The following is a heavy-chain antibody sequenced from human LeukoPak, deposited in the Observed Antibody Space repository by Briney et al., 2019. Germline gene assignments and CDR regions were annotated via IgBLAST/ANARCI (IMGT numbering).Heavy chain of an antibody. J-gene: IGHJ3*01. CDR3: AKDPQRYFDWFSLDAFDL. CDR1: GFTFSSYG. D-gene: IGHD3-9*01. Sequence: QSGGSLRLSCAASGFTFSSYGMHWVRQAPGKGLEWVAFIRYDGSNKYYADSVKGRFTISRDNSKNTLYLQMNSLRAEDTAVYYCAKDPQRYFDWFSLDAFDLWGQGTMVTVSS. CDR2: IRYDGSNK. V-gene: IGHV3-30*02.